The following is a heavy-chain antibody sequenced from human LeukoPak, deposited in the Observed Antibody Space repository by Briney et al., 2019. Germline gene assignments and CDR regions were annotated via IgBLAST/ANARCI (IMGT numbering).Heavy chain of an antibody. V-gene: IGHV4-34*01. Sequence: PSETLSLTCAVYGGSFSGYYWSWIRQPPGKGLEWIGEINHSGSTNYNPSLKSRVTISVDTSKNQFSLKLSSVTAADTAVYYCARQGSEGWFGEFQGYFDYWGQGTLVTVSS. CDR1: GGSFSGYY. D-gene: IGHD3-10*01. CDR3: ARQGSEGWFGEFQGYFDY. J-gene: IGHJ4*02. CDR2: INHSGST.